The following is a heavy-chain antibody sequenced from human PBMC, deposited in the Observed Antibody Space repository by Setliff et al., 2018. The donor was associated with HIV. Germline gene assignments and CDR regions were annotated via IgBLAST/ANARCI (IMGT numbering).Heavy chain of an antibody. D-gene: IGHD5-12*01. CDR2: IYVSGHT. V-gene: IGHV4-4*07. CDR3: ARPSAGGGYNYWYFDL. CDR1: GGSISSYY. Sequence: LSLTCTVSGGSISSYYWSWIRQPAGKGLEWIGRIYVSGHTDYNPSLKSRVTMSLDTSKNQFSLKLSSVTAADTAVYYCARPSAGGGYNYWYFDLWGRGTLVTVSS. J-gene: IGHJ2*01.